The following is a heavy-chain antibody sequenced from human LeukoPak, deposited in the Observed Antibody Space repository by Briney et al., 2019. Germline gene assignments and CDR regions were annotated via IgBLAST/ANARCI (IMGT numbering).Heavy chain of an antibody. Sequence: GGSLRLSCAASGFTVSNNYMGWVRQAPGKGLEWVSLIYSGGNTYYADSVKGRFTISRDNSKNTLYLQMNSLRAEDTAVYYCARRQRGSYDLDYWGQGTLVTVSS. CDR2: IYSGGNT. J-gene: IGHJ4*02. V-gene: IGHV3-53*01. CDR3: ARRQRGSYDLDY. CDR1: GFTVSNNY. D-gene: IGHD1-26*01.